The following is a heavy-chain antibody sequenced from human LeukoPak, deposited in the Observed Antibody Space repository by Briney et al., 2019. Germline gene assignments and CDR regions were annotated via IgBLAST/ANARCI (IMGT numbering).Heavy chain of an antibody. CDR1: GGTFSSYA. D-gene: IGHD6-19*01. CDR2: IIPIFGTA. V-gene: IGHV1-69*13. Sequence: SVKVSCKASGGTFSSYAISWVRQAPGQGLGWMGGIIPIFGTANYAQKFQGRVTITADESTSTAYMELSSLRSEDTAVYYCARGTSIAVAGTLDYWGQGTLVTVSS. CDR3: ARGTSIAVAGTLDY. J-gene: IGHJ4*02.